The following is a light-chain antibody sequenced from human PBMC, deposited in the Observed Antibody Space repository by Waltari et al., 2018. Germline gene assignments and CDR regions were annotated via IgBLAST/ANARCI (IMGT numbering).Light chain of an antibody. CDR2: ETF. V-gene: IGKV3-20*01. CDR3: QQYGVSPYT. Sequence: GLTQSPGTLALSPGERATLSCRASQSVIGNNLAWYQQKPGQAPRLLIYETFRREAATPDRFRGSGSGTDFTLTISRLEREDFAVFYCQQYGVSPYTFGQGTKVEI. CDR1: QSVIGNN. J-gene: IGKJ2*01.